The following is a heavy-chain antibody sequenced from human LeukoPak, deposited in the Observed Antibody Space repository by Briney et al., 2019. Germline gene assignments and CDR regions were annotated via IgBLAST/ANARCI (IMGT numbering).Heavy chain of an antibody. CDR2: ISNDGGGT. CDR3: AKGSSGYFADL. Sequence: GGTLRLSCTASGFIFNNFGLMWDRQAPGKGLEWVSAISNDGGGTTHADFVKGRFTISRDNSKNTLFLQMNSLRAEDTALYYCAKGSSGYFADLWGQGTLVTVSS. D-gene: IGHD3-22*01. CDR1: GFIFNNFG. V-gene: IGHV3-23*01. J-gene: IGHJ5*02.